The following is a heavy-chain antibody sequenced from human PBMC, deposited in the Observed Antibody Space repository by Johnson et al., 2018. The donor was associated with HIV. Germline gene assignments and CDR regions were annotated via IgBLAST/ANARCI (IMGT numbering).Heavy chain of an antibody. V-gene: IGHV3-30*04. D-gene: IGHD7-27*01. Sequence: VQLVESGGGVVQPGRSLRLSCAASGFTFSSYAMHWVRQAPGKGLEWVAVISYDGSNKNYADSVKGRFTISRANSKNTRYLQMNSLRAEDTAVYYCASETGESGAFDIWGQGTMVTVSS. CDR3: ASETGESGAFDI. J-gene: IGHJ3*02. CDR2: ISYDGSNK. CDR1: GFTFSSYA.